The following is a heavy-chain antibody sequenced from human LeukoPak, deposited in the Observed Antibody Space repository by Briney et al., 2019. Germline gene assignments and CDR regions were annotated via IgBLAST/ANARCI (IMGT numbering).Heavy chain of an antibody. D-gene: IGHD4-23*01. J-gene: IGHJ5*02. CDR3: ARGPNKSDGGNSGSAWFDP. CDR2: MNPNSGNT. V-gene: IGHV1-8*01. Sequence: ASVKVSCKASGYTFTTYDINWVRQATGQGLEWMGWMNPNSGNTGYAQKFQGRGTMTRNTSISTAYMELRSLRSEDTAVYYCARGPNKSDGGNSGSAWFDPWGQGTLVTVSS. CDR1: GYTFTTYD.